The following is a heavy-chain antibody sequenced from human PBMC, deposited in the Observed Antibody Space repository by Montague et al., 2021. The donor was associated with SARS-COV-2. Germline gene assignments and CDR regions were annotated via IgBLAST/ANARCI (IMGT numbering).Heavy chain of an antibody. D-gene: IGHD5/OR15-5a*01. CDR3: ARVAELDVFSVYYYGLDV. Sequence: SETLSLTCTVSGGSISSYYWSWIRQPPGKGLEWIGYIYYSGSTNYNPSLKSRVTISVDTSKNQFSLKLSSVTAADTAVYYCARVAELDVFSVYYYGLDVWGQGTTVTVSS. CDR1: GGSISSYY. V-gene: IGHV4-59*01. J-gene: IGHJ6*02. CDR2: IYYSGST.